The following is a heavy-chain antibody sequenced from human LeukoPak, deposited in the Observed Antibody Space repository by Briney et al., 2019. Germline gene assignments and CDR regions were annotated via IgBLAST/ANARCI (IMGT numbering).Heavy chain of an antibody. D-gene: IGHD3-10*01. Sequence: GGSLRLSCAVSGFTFSNYGMTWVRQAPGKGLEWVSAISGSGGSTYYADSVKGRFTISRDNSKNTLYLQMNSLRAEDTAVYYCVQPRGTMVRGVLDYWGQGTLVTVFS. CDR2: ISGSGGST. CDR1: GFTFSNYG. CDR3: VQPRGTMVRGVLDY. V-gene: IGHV3-23*01. J-gene: IGHJ4*02.